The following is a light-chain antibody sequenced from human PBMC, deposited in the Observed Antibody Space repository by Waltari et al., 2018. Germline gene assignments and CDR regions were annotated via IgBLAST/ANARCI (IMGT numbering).Light chain of an antibody. V-gene: IGKV1-5*03. Sequence: DIQMTQSPSTLSASVGDRVTITCRASQSIGSWLAWYQQKPGKAPKLLIFEATSLESGVPSRFSASGSGTEFTLTISSLQPDDFATYYCQRYNSYPITFGPGTKVDI. CDR2: EAT. J-gene: IGKJ3*01. CDR3: QRYNSYPIT. CDR1: QSIGSW.